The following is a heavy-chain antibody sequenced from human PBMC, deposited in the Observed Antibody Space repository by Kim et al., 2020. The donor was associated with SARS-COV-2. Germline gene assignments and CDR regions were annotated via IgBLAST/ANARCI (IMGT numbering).Heavy chain of an antibody. J-gene: IGHJ6*02. CDR1: GFTVSSNY. CDR2: IYSGGGT. CDR3: STMGTQMDYYCMDV. Sequence: GGSLRLSCAASGFTVSSNYMSWVRQAPGKGLEWVSAIYSGGGTYYADSVKDRFTISRHNSKNTLYLQMNSLRAEDPAVYYFSTMGTQMDYYCMDVWGQGTPCTVSS. V-gene: IGHV3-53*04. D-gene: IGHD7-27*01.